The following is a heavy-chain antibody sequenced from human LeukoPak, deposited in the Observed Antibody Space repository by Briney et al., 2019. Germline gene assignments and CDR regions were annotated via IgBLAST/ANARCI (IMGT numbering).Heavy chain of an antibody. Sequence: GGPLGLSCAASGFSFTAYSMNWVRQAPGRGLEWISYIGPGGDIYYADSVTGRFTVSRDTAKNSLYLQMNGLRVEDTAVYYCARRFDSWGQGTLVTVSS. CDR3: ARRFDS. CDR1: GFSFTAYS. V-gene: IGHV3-48*01. CDR2: IGPGGDI. J-gene: IGHJ4*02.